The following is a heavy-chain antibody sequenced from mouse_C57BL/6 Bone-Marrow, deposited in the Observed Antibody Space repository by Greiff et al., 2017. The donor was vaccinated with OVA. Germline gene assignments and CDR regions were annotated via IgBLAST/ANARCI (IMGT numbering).Heavy chain of an antibody. J-gene: IGHJ4*01. V-gene: IGHV2-6-1*01. CDR1: GFSLTSYG. CDR2: IWSDGST. Sequence: QVHVKQSGPGLVAPSQSLSITCTVSGFSLTSYGVHWVRQPPGKGLEWLVVIWSDGSTTYNSALNSRLSISKDNSKNQVFLKMNSLQTDDTAMYYCARQFGQLRPYAMDYWGQGTTVTVSS. CDR3: ARQFGQLRPYAMDY. D-gene: IGHD3-2*02.